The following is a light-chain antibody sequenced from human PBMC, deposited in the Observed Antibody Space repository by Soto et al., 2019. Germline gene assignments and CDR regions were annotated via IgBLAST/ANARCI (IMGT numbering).Light chain of an antibody. J-gene: IGKJ1*01. CDR1: QNIRND. Sequence: AIQLTQSPSSLSASVGDRVTISYLAWQNIRNDLGWYQQKLEKAPKLLIYAATSLQCVVSSRFSGSGSGTDFTRTISSLQPEDFATYYCLQDYNYPRTFGQGVKVDI. V-gene: IGKV1-6*01. CDR2: AAT. CDR3: LQDYNYPRT.